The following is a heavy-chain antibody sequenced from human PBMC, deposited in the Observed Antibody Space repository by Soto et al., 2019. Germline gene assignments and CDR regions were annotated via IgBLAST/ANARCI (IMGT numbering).Heavy chain of an antibody. D-gene: IGHD2-2*01. CDR2: ISSNSGSV. J-gene: IGHJ5*02. CDR3: PKGQTYCSSASCYFLPRVDAP. Sequence: EVQLVESGGGLVQPGRSLRLSCAASGFTFDDYAMHWVRQAPGRGLEWVSGISSNSGSVGYAYSVQGRFTISRDNAKKSLYLEMNSLRPEDTAWYYCPKGQTYCSSASCYFLPRVDAPWDQGTLVTVSS. V-gene: IGHV3-9*01. CDR1: GFTFDDYA.